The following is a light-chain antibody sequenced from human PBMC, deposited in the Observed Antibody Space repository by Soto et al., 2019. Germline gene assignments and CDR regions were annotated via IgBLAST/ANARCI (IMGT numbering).Light chain of an antibody. Sequence: EIVLSQSPGTLSLSQGERATLSCRASQTVSTYLLWYQQKRGQAPRLLIDGASNTATGIPARFSGSGSGTDFTLTISSLEPEDFAVYYCQHRMNWPLTFGQGTRVEI. CDR2: GAS. J-gene: IGKJ5*01. CDR1: QTVSTY. CDR3: QHRMNWPLT. V-gene: IGKV3-11*01.